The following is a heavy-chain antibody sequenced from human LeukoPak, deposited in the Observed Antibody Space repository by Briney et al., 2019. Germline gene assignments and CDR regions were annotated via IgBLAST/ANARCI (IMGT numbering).Heavy chain of an antibody. CDR1: GITLSELW. CDR2: IKQDGSEK. CDR3: VGGYGWLPDY. Sequence: GGSLRLSCAGYGITLSELWMNWVRQVPGKGLEWVANIKQDGSEKKYADSVKGRFTISRDNAKNSVYLQMNSLRVDDTAVYYCVGGYGWLPDYWGQGAWSPSPQ. J-gene: IGHJ4*02. V-gene: IGHV3-7*04. D-gene: IGHD6-19*01.